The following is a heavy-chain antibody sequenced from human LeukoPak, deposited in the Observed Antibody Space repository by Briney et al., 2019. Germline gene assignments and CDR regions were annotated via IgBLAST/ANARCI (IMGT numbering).Heavy chain of an antibody. D-gene: IGHD3-22*01. CDR3: AKDVGYYDSSDYYSALDY. CDR1: GFTFNSHA. V-gene: IGHV3-23*01. CDR2: CGSGGST. Sequence: GSLRPSRATSGFTFNSHAQNLVPQGSRKGPGGVFRICGSGGSTDYADSVKGRFTISRDNSKNTLYLQMNSQRAEDTAVYYCAKDVGYYDSSDYYSALDYWGQGTLVTVSS. J-gene: IGHJ4*02.